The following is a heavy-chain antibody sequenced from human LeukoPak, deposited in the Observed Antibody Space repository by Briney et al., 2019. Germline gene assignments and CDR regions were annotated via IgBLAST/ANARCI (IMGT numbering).Heavy chain of an antibody. J-gene: IGHJ1*01. D-gene: IGHD6-13*01. Sequence: PGGSLRLSCAASGFTFDDYAMHWVRQAPGKGLEWVSLISWDGGSTYYADSVKGRFTISRDNSKNSLYLQMNSLRAEDTAVYYCAKRSSWLDEYFQHWGQGTLVTVSS. CDR2: ISWDGGST. V-gene: IGHV3-43D*03. CDR3: AKRSSWLDEYFQH. CDR1: GFTFDDYA.